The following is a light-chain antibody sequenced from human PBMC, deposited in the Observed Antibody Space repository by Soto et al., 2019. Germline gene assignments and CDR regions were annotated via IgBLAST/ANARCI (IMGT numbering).Light chain of an antibody. CDR3: QQYGSSPRT. Sequence: EIVLTQSPGTLSLSPGERATFSCRASRSDSRTYLAWSQKKPGQAPSLLTYGAFKRATGIPDRFSCSWSGTDFTHTISRMEPEDFAVNCCQQYGSSPRTFGQWTKVDIK. CDR2: GAF. J-gene: IGKJ1*01. V-gene: IGKV3-20*01. CDR1: RSDSRTY.